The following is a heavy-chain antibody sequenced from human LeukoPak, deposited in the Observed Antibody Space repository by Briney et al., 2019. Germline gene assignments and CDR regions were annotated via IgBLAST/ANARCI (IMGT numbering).Heavy chain of an antibody. CDR3: AKDVAYCGGDCYGPPYYYYYMDV. CDR1: GFTFSSYE. D-gene: IGHD2-21*02. V-gene: IGHV3-48*03. Sequence: GGSLRLSCAASGFTFSSYEMNWVRQAPGKGLEWVSYISSSGSTIYYADSVKGRFTISRDNAKNSLYLQMNSLRAEDTAVYYCAKDVAYCGGDCYGPPYYYYYMDVWGKGTTVTVSS. J-gene: IGHJ6*03. CDR2: ISSSGSTI.